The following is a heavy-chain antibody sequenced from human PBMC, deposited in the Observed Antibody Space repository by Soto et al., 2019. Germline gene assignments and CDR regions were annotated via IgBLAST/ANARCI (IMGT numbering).Heavy chain of an antibody. V-gene: IGHV1-2*04. CDR3: ARDHTYGGSSSEGMEV. J-gene: IGHJ6*02. CDR2: INPNSGGT. Sequence: ASVKVSCKASGYTFTGYYMHWVRQAPGQGLEWMGWINPNSGGTNYAQKFQGWVTMTRDTSISTAYMELSRLRSDDTAVYYCARDHTYGGSSSEGMEVWGQGTTVTLSS. D-gene: IGHD1-26*01. CDR1: GYTFTGYY.